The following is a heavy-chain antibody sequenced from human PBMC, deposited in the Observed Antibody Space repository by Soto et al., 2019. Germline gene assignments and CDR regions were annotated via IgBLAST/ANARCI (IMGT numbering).Heavy chain of an antibody. CDR3: ARRYGASFDY. D-gene: IGHD4-17*01. J-gene: IGHJ4*02. CDR2: IYFSGRT. CDR1: GGSVSGGSYY. V-gene: IGHV4-61*01. Sequence: PSETLSLTCTVSGGSVSGGSYYWNWIRQPPGKGLEWIGYIYFSGRTNYNPSLKSRVTISVDTSKNQFSLKLSSVTAADTAVYYCARRYGASFDYWGQGTLVTVS.